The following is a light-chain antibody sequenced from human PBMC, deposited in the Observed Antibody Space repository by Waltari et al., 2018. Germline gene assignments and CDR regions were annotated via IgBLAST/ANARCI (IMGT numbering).Light chain of an antibody. CDR3: SSYTTSSTVYV. CDR2: DVT. V-gene: IGLV2-14*03. Sequence: QSALTQPASVSGSPGQSLTLSCTGTSSDVGTSDYVSWYQQHPGKAPKLMIYDVTKRPSGIANRFSGSKSGNTASLTISGLQAEDEADYYCSSYTTSSTVYVFGTGTKVTVL. CDR1: SSDVGTSDY. J-gene: IGLJ1*01.